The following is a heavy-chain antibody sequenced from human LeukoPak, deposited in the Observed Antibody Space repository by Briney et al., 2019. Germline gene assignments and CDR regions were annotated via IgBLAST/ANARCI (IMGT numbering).Heavy chain of an antibody. D-gene: IGHD3-3*01. CDR2: INHSGST. J-gene: IGHJ3*02. CDR1: GGSFSGYY. CDR3: ARVHYDFWSGYPTYAFDI. Sequence: PSETLSLTCAVYGGSFSGYYWSWIRQPPGKGLEWIGEINHSGSTNYNPSLKCRVTISVATSKNQFSLKLSSVTAADTAVYYCARVHYDFWSGYPTYAFDIWGQGTMVTVSS. V-gene: IGHV4-34*01.